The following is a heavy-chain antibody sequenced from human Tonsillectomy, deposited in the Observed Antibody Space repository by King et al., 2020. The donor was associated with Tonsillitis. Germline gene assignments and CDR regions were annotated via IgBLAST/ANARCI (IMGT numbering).Heavy chain of an antibody. Sequence: QLVQSGAELRKPGASVTVSCRTSGDTFTGHFVHWVRQAPGQGLEWMGWINPKSGDTNYVPKFQGRVTLSGDLSITTAYMGLSNLRPDDTAVYYCATNAIGSDVSAYRDFRHWGQGTLVTVSS. CDR2: INPKSGDT. CDR1: GDTFTGHF. CDR3: ATNAIGSDVSAYRDFRH. V-gene: IGHV1-2*02. D-gene: IGHD2-8*01. J-gene: IGHJ1*01.